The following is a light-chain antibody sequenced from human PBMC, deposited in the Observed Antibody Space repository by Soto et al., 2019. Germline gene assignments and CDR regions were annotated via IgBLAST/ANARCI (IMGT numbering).Light chain of an antibody. CDR1: SSDVGSYNL. Sequence: QSALTLPASVSGSPGQSITISCTGTSSDVGSYNLVSWYQQHPGKAPKLMIYEGSKRPSGVSNRFSGSKSGNTASLTISGLQAEDEADYYCCSYAGSSTPVIFGGGTKVTVL. CDR3: CSYAGSSTPVI. CDR2: EGS. J-gene: IGLJ2*01. V-gene: IGLV2-23*01.